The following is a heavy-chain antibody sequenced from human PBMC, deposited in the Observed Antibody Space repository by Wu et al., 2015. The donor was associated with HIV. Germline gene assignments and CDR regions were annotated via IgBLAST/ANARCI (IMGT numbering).Heavy chain of an antibody. Sequence: ASVKVSCKVSGYTLTELSMHWVRQAPGKGLEWMGGFDPEDGETIYAQKFQGRVTMTEDTSTDTAYMELSSQRSEDTAVYYCATRGAMVRGDDFDYWGQGTLVTVSS. CDR1: GYTLTELS. D-gene: IGHD3-10*01. CDR2: FDPEDGET. V-gene: IGHV1-24*01. CDR3: ATRGAMVRGDDFDY. J-gene: IGHJ4*02.